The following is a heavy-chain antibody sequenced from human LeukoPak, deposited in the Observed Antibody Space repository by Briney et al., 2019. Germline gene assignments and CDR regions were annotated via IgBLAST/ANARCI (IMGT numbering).Heavy chain of an antibody. CDR1: GDTFTTYW. CDR3: ARHRGYGEPMYTRFLDY. Sequence: GESLKISCQASGDTFTTYWIGWVRQMPGKGLEWVGIIYPGDSDIRYGPSFQGQVTISADRSINTAYPHFNSLQASDTAIYYCARHRGYGEPMYTRFLDYWGQGTLVTASS. J-gene: IGHJ4*02. D-gene: IGHD4-17*01. CDR2: IYPGDSDI. V-gene: IGHV5-51*01.